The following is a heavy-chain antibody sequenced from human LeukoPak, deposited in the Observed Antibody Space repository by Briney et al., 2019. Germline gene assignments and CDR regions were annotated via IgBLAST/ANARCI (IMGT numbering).Heavy chain of an antibody. CDR3: ARGGGYYGSGSSRGFDY. D-gene: IGHD3-10*01. V-gene: IGHV3-21*01. J-gene: IGHJ4*02. CDR2: ISSSSSYI. CDR1: GFTFSSYS. Sequence: PGGSLRLSCAASGFTFSSYSMNWVRQAPGKGLEWVSSISSSSSYIYYADSVKGRFTISRDNAKNSLYLQMNSLRAEDTAVYYCARGGGYYGSGSSRGFDYWGQGTLDTVSS.